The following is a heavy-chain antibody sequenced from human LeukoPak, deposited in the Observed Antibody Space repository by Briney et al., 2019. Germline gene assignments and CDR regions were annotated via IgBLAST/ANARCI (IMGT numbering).Heavy chain of an antibody. CDR3: ARGIPSFTLFGVVIY. J-gene: IGHJ4*02. V-gene: IGHV1-2*02. Sequence: ASVTVSCKTSGYNFPGYDIHWVRQAPGRGPAWMGLINPNNGGTEYAQRFQGRVTMTRDTSISTAFMELSRLRSDDTAVYYCARGIPSFTLFGVVIYWGQGTAVTVSS. CDR2: INPNNGGT. CDR1: GYNFPGYD. D-gene: IGHD3-3*01.